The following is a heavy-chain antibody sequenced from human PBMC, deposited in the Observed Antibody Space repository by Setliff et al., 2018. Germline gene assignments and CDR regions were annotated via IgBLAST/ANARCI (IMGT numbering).Heavy chain of an antibody. CDR3: ARDITLTTIRGGGMDV. V-gene: IGHV3-11*04. CDR1: GFTFSEYY. Sequence: GGSLRLSCAASGFTFSEYYMNWIRQAPGKGLEWVSYISTSGNTVDYAASVKGRFSISRDNAKNVLYREMNSLRAEDTAVYYWARDITLTTIRGGGMDVWGKGTTVTVSS. D-gene: IGHD3-10*01. J-gene: IGHJ6*03. CDR2: ISTSGNTV.